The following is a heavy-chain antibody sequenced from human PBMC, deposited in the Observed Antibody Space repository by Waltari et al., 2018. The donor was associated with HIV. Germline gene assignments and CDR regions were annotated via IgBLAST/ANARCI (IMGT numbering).Heavy chain of an antibody. CDR1: GGTFSSYA. CDR2: IIPIFGTA. Sequence: QVQLVQSGAEVKKPGASVKVSCQASGGTFSSYATSWGRQAPAAGLEWMGGIIPIFGTANYAQKFQGRVTITADESTSTAYMELSSLRSEDTAVYYCARDLQAGYCSGGSCYGVEYWGQGTLVTVSS. D-gene: IGHD2-15*01. V-gene: IGHV1-69*01. J-gene: IGHJ4*02. CDR3: ARDLQAGYCSGGSCYGVEY.